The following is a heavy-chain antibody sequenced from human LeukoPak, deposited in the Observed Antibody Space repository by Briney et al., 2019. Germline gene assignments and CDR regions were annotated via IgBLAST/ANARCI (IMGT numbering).Heavy chain of an antibody. CDR2: IRSEGSFK. CDR1: GFTFSDYG. D-gene: IGHD3-22*01. CDR3: AKLPPSSGLPYS. V-gene: IGHV3-30*02. J-gene: IGHJ4*02. Sequence: PGGSLRLSCAASGFTFSDYGMHWVRQAPGKGLEWVSFIRSEGSFKYYADSVKGRFTISRDNSKDTLFLQMNSLRVEDTAIYSCAKLPPSSGLPYSWGQGTLVTVSS.